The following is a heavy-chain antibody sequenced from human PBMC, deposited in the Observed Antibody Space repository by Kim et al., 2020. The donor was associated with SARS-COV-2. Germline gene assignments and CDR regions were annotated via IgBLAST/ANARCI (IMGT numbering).Heavy chain of an antibody. J-gene: IGHJ1*01. CDR1: GFTVSSNY. CDR3: ARDLRDERVPTGTVEYFQH. V-gene: IGHV3-66*02. D-gene: IGHD1-7*01. Sequence: GGSLRLSCAASGFTVSSNYMSWVRQAPGKGLEWVSVIYSGGSTYYADSVKGRLTISRDNSKNTLYLQMNSLIAEDTAVYYCARDLRDERVPTGTVEYFQHWGQGTLVTVSS. CDR2: IYSGGST.